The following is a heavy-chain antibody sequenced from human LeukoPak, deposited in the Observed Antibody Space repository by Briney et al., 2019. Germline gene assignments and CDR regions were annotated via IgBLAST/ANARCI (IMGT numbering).Heavy chain of an antibody. D-gene: IGHD2-15*01. CDR3: ARSGKYCSGGSCYPNWFDP. CDR1: GFTFSDYY. Sequence: PGGSLRLSCAASGFTFSDYYMSWIRQAPGKGLEWVSYISSSSSYTNYADSVKGRFTISRDNAKNSLYLQMNSLRAEDTAVYYCARSGKYCSGGSCYPNWFDPWGQGTLVTVSS. CDR2: ISSSSSYT. J-gene: IGHJ5*02. V-gene: IGHV3-11*03.